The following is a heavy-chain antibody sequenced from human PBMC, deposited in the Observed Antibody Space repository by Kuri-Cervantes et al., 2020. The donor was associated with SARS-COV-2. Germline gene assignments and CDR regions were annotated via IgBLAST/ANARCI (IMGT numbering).Heavy chain of an antibody. CDR1: GATLNTYT. J-gene: IGHJ4*02. Sequence: SVKVSCKASGATLNTYTITWVRQAPGQGLERMGTIIPIFGTTDSAQKFQGRVTITADESTSTAYMELSSLRSEDTAVYYCARGVAVAGYYYFDYWGQGTLVPVSS. CDR3: ARGVAVAGYYYFDY. CDR2: IIPIFGTT. D-gene: IGHD6-19*01. V-gene: IGHV1-69*13.